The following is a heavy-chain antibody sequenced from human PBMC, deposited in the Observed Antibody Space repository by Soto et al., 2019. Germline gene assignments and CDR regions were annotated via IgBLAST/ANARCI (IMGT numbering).Heavy chain of an antibody. D-gene: IGHD3-22*01. V-gene: IGHV2-5*02. CDR2: IYWDDDK. CDR1: GFSRITSGLG. Sequence: GSGPTLVNPTQTLTLTCTFSGFSRITSGLGVGWIRQPPGKALEWLALIYWDDDKRYSPSLKSRLTITKDTSKNQVVLTMTNMDPVDTATYYCVHSLCDSSGYYYFFDYWGQGTLVTVSS. CDR3: VHSLCDSSGYYYFFDY. J-gene: IGHJ4*02.